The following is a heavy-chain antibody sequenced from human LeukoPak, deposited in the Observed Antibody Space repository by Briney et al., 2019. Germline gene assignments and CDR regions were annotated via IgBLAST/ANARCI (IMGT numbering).Heavy chain of an antibody. CDR2: INHSGST. Sequence: SETLSLTCAVYGGSFSGYYWSWIRQPPGKGLEWIGEINHSGSTNYNPSLKSRVTISVDTSKNQFSLKLSSVTAADTAVYYCARRGDYWGQGTLVTVSS. CDR3: ARRGDY. D-gene: IGHD3-10*01. V-gene: IGHV4-34*01. J-gene: IGHJ4*02. CDR1: GGSFSGYY.